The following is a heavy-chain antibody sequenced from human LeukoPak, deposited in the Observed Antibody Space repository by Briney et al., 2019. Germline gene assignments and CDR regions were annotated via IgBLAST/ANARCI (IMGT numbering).Heavy chain of an antibody. Sequence: GGSLRLSCAASGFTFSSYWMNWARQAPGKGLEWVASINHNGNVNYYVDSVKGRFTISRDNAKNSLYLQMSNLRAEDTAVYFRARGGGLDVWGQGATVTVSS. CDR3: ARGGGLDV. CDR1: GFTFSSYW. J-gene: IGHJ6*02. CDR2: INHNGNVN. V-gene: IGHV3-7*03.